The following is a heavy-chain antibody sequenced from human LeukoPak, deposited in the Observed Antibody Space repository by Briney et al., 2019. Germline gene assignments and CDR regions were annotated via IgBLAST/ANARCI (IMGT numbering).Heavy chain of an antibody. CDR1: GFRFDDYG. J-gene: IGHJ4*02. Sequence: GGSLRLSCVASGFRFDDYGMSWVRQAPGKGLEWVSGINWNGGSTGYADSVKGRFTISRDNAKNSLHLRMNSLRAEDTALYYCARGGSTGWYSFDYWGQGTLVTVSS. V-gene: IGHV3-20*04. CDR3: ARGGSTGWYSFDY. D-gene: IGHD6-19*01. CDR2: INWNGGST.